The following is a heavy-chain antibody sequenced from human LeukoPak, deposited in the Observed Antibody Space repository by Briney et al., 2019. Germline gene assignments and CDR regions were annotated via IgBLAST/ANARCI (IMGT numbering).Heavy chain of an antibody. V-gene: IGHV3-48*03. D-gene: IGHD6-25*01. CDR2: ITSSGTTI. CDR3: ARGGLYYFEY. J-gene: IGHJ4*02. CDR1: GFTFSSYE. Sequence: GGSLRPSCAASGFTFSSYEMNWVRQAPGKGLEWVSYITSSGTTIYYADSVKGRFTISRDNAKNSLYLQMNSLRAEDTAMYYCARGGLYYFEYWGQGTLVTVSS.